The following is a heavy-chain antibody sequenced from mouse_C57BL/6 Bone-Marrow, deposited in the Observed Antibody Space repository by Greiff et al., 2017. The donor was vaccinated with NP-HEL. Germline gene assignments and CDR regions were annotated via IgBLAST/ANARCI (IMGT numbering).Heavy chain of an antibody. D-gene: IGHD1-1*01. V-gene: IGHV1-81*01. CDR1: GYTFTSYG. J-gene: IGHJ2*01. CDR3: ARWDYYGSSYVFDY. CDR2: IYPRSGNT. Sequence: VQLQQSGAELARPGASVKLSCKASGYTFTSYGISWVQQRPGQGLEWIGEIYPRSGNTYYTEKFKGKATLTADKSSSTAYMELRSLTSEDSAVYFCARWDYYGSSYVFDYWGQGTTLTVSS.